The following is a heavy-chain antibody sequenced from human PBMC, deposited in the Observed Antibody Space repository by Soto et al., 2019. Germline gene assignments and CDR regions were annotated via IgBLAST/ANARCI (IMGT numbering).Heavy chain of an antibody. CDR1: GGSISSGGYY. J-gene: IGHJ4*02. Sequence: PSETLSLTCTVSGGSISSGGYYWSWIRQHPGKGLEWIGYIYYSGSTYYNPSLKSRVTISVDTSKNQFSLKLSSVTAADTAVYYCARVLPDPTVYYFDYWGQGTLVTVSS. CDR3: ARVLPDPTVYYFDY. CDR2: IYYSGST. V-gene: IGHV4-31*03.